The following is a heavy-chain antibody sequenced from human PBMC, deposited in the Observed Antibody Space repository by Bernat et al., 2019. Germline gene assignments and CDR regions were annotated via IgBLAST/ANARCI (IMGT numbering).Heavy chain of an antibody. CDR3: ARDAPPTMVQGAYPAFEI. Sequence: QVQLVQSGAEVKKPGSSVKVSCKASGGTFSSYAISWVRQAPGQGLEWMGGIIPIFGTANYAQKFQGRVTITADESTSTAYMELSSLRSEDAAVYYCARDAPPTMVQGAYPAFEIWGQGTMVTVSS. J-gene: IGHJ3*02. D-gene: IGHD3-10*01. V-gene: IGHV1-69*01. CDR2: IIPIFGTA. CDR1: GGTFSSYA.